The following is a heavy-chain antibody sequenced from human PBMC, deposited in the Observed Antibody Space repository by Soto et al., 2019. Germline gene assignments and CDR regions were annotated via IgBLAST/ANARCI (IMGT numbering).Heavy chain of an antibody. V-gene: IGHV3-66*01. CDR2: IYSGGST. J-gene: IGHJ4*02. CDR3: ARDGSEYSGYPVEY. D-gene: IGHD5-12*01. Sequence: EVQLVESGGGLVQPGGSLRLSCAASGFTVSSNYMSWVRQAPGKGLEWVSVIYSGGSTYYADSVKGRFTISRDNSKNTLYLQMNSLRAEDTAVYYCARDGSEYSGYPVEYWGQGTLVTVSS. CDR1: GFTVSSNY.